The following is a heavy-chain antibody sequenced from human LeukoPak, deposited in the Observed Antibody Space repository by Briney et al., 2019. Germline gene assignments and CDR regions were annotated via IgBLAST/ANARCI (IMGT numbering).Heavy chain of an antibody. CDR3: AKDISDTAMVTGPAFDY. J-gene: IGHJ4*02. CDR1: GFAFDDYA. CDR2: ISWNSGSI. V-gene: IGHV3-9*01. D-gene: IGHD5-18*01. Sequence: GGSLRLSCAASGFAFDDYAMHWVRQAPGKGLEWVSGISWNSGSIGYADSVKGRFTISRDNAKNSLYLQMNSLRAEDTALYYCAKDISDTAMVTGPAFDYWGQGTLVTVSS.